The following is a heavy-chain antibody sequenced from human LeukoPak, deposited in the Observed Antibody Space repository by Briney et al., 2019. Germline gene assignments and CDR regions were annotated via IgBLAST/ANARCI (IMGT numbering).Heavy chain of an antibody. Sequence: SETLSLTCTVSGDSMSSYYWSWIRQPPGKGLEWIGHIYYSGSTMYNPSLKSRVTISVDTSKIQFSLNLKSVTAADTAVYYCARAPRSRGSGRDVWGQGTTVTVSS. CDR3: ARAPRSRGSGRDV. V-gene: IGHV4-59*08. CDR2: IYYSGST. D-gene: IGHD5-24*01. CDR1: GDSMSSYY. J-gene: IGHJ6*02.